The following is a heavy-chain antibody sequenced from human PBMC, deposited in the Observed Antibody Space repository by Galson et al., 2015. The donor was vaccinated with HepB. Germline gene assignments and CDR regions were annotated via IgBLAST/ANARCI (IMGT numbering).Heavy chain of an antibody. CDR2: ISYDGSIK. CDR1: GFTFSNYA. CDR3: ARAVLGIVRGGPDY. Sequence: SLRLSCAASGFTFSNYAMHWVRQAPGKGLEWVAVISYDGSIKYHADSVKGRFSISRDDSKNTFFLQMNSLRAEDTAFYYCARAVLGIVRGGPDYWGQGTLVTVSS. J-gene: IGHJ4*02. V-gene: IGHV3-30*04. D-gene: IGHD3-10*01.